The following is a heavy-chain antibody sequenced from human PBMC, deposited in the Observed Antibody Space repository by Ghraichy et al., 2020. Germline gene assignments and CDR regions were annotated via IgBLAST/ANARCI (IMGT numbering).Heavy chain of an antibody. CDR1: GGSISSGGYY. V-gene: IGHV4-31*03. Sequence: SQTLSLTCTVSGGSISSGGYYWSWIRQHPGKGLEWIGYIYYSGSTYYNPSLKSRVTISVDTSKNQFSLKLSSVTAADTAVYYCASGYCSSTSCYTFEGNWFDPWGQGTLVTVSS. J-gene: IGHJ5*02. CDR3: ASGYCSSTSCYTFEGNWFDP. D-gene: IGHD2-2*02. CDR2: IYYSGST.